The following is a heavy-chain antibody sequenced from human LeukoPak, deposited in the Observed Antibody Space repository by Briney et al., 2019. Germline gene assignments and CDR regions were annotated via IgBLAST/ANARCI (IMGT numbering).Heavy chain of an antibody. Sequence: GGSLRLSCAASGFTFSNAWMSWVRQAPGKGLEWVGRIKSKTDGGTTDYAAPVKGRFTISGDDSKNTLYLQMNSLKTEDTAVYYCTTDHTVAGGPYFDYWGQGTLVTVSS. J-gene: IGHJ4*02. CDR1: GFTFSNAW. CDR3: TTDHTVAGGPYFDY. CDR2: IKSKTDGGTT. D-gene: IGHD6-19*01. V-gene: IGHV3-15*01.